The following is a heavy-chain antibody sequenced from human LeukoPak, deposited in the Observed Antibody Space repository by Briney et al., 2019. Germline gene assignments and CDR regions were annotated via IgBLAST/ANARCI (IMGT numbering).Heavy chain of an antibody. CDR3: ARMTLGATTIDD. CDR2: ISPMIGTA. Sequence: SVKVSCKASGYTFTSYGISWFRQAPGQGLEWMGGISPMIGTANYAQKFQGRVTITADESTSTAYMEVSSLRSEDTAVYYCARMTLGATTIDDWGQGTLVTVSS. V-gene: IGHV1-69*13. J-gene: IGHJ4*02. CDR1: GYTFTSYG. D-gene: IGHD1-26*01.